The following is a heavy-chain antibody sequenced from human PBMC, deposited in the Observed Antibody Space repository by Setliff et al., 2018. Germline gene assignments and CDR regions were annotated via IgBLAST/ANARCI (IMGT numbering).Heavy chain of an antibody. J-gene: IGHJ4*02. CDR1: GFTFSSYW. D-gene: IGHD4-17*01. CDR2: IKEEGGEI. Sequence: PGGSLRLSCAASGFTFSSYWMTWVRQAPGKGLEWVANIKEEGGEIYYVDSVKGRFTISRDNGRNTLYLQMTSLGIDDTAFYYCAGARGDYVLDFWGQGTLVTVSS. V-gene: IGHV3-7*03. CDR3: AGARGDYVLDF.